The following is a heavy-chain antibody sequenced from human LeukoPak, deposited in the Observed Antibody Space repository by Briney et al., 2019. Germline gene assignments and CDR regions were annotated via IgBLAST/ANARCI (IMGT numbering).Heavy chain of an antibody. Sequence: SETLSLTCTVSGGSISRSTYYWGWIRQPPGQGLEWIGSIYYSGSTYYNPTLKSRVTISVDTSMNQFSLKLSSVTAADTAVYYCASISAAGNEWGQGTLVTVSS. CDR3: ASISAAGNE. J-gene: IGHJ4*02. CDR1: GGSISRSTYY. CDR2: IYYSGST. V-gene: IGHV4-39*01. D-gene: IGHD6-13*01.